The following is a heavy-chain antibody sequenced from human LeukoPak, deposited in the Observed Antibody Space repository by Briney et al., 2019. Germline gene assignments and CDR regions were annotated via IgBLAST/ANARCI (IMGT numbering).Heavy chain of an antibody. CDR2: ISSDGIST. Sequence: GGSLRLSCAASRFTFSTYWMHWVRQVPGKGLVWVSHISSDGISTAYADSVKGRFTLSRDNAKNTLYLQMNSLRADDTAVYYCARSREPGRDGDYWGQGTLVTVSS. D-gene: IGHD5-24*01. V-gene: IGHV3-74*01. CDR3: ARSREPGRDGDY. J-gene: IGHJ4*02. CDR1: RFTFSTYW.